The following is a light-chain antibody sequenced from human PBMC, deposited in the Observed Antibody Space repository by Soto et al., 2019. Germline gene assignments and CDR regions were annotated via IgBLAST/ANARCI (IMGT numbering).Light chain of an antibody. CDR3: CSYAGSSTNAV. Sequence: QSALTQPASVSGSPGQSITISCTGTSSDVGNYNLVSWYQQHPGKAPKLMIYEVIKRPSGVSNRFSGSKSGNTASLTISGLQAEDEADYYCCSYAGSSTNAVFGGGTQLTVL. CDR2: EVI. CDR1: SSDVGNYNL. V-gene: IGLV2-23*02. J-gene: IGLJ7*01.